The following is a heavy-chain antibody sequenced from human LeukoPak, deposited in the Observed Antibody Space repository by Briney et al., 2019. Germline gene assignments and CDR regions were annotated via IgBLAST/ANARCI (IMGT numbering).Heavy chain of an antibody. Sequence: SETLSLTCTVSGGSISSSGYYWGWIRQPPGKGLEWIGSINYSGSTYYNPSLKSRVTISVDTSKNQFSLRLTSVTAADTAVYYCARDRRFGDLKHLDCWGQGTLATVSS. J-gene: IGHJ4*02. D-gene: IGHD3-10*01. CDR2: INYSGST. CDR3: ARDRRFGDLKHLDC. V-gene: IGHV4-39*07. CDR1: GGSISSSGYY.